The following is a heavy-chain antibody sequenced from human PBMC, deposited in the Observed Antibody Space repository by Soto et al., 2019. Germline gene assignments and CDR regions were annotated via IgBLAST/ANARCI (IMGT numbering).Heavy chain of an antibody. V-gene: IGHV3-11*06. CDR1: GFTFSDYY. Sequence: PGGSLRLSCAASGFTFSDYYMTWIRQAPGKGLEWVSFISSSSSYTNYADSVQGRFTISRNNAKNSLYLQMNSLRAEDTAVYYCVRGNTGYGNFDSWGQGTLVTVSS. J-gene: IGHJ4*02. CDR2: ISSSSSYT. CDR3: VRGNTGYGNFDS. D-gene: IGHD5-12*01.